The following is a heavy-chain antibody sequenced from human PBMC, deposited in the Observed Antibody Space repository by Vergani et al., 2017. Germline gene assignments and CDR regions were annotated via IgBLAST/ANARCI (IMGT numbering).Heavy chain of an antibody. J-gene: IGHJ4*02. CDR2: ISYDGSNK. Sequence: VQLLESGGGLVQPGGSLRLSCAASGFTFSSYAMHWVRQAPGKGLEWVAVISYDGSNKYYADSVKGRFTISRDNSKNTLYLQMNSLRAEDTAVYYCATAGYGDRSGYWGQGTLVTVSS. CDR3: ATAGYGDRSGY. CDR1: GFTFSSYA. D-gene: IGHD4-17*01. V-gene: IGHV3-30*04.